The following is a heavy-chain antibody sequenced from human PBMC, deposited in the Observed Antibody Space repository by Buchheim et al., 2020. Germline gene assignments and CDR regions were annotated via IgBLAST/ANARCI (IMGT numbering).Heavy chain of an antibody. CDR1: GFTFSSYA. CDR2: ISYDGSNK. V-gene: IGHV3-30-3*01. Sequence: QVQLVESGGGVVQPGRSLRLSCADSGFTFSSYAMHWVRQAPGKGLEWVAVISYDGSNKYYADSVKGRFTISRDNSKNTLYLQMNSLRAEDTAVYYCATGPTYGSGSRYYFDYWGQGTL. D-gene: IGHD3-10*01. J-gene: IGHJ4*02. CDR3: ATGPTYGSGSRYYFDY.